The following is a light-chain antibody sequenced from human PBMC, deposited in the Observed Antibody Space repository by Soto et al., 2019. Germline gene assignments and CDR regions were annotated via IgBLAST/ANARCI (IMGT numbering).Light chain of an antibody. J-gene: IGLJ7*01. V-gene: IGLV2-23*02. CDR3: CSYAGSTAV. Sequence: QSALTQPASVSGSPGQSITISCTGTSSDVGSYNLVSWYQQHPGKAPKLMIYEVSKRPSGVSNRFSGSKSGNTASLTISGLQAEDEADYYCCSYAGSTAVFGGGTQPTVL. CDR2: EVS. CDR1: SSDVGSYNL.